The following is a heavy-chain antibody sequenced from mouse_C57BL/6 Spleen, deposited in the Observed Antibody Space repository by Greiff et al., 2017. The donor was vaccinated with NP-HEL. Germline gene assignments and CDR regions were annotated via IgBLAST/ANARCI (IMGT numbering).Heavy chain of an antibody. Sequence: SGPGLVKPSQSLSLTCSVTGYSITSGYYWNWIRQFPGNKLEWMGYISYDGSNNYNPSLKNRISITRDTSKNQFFLKLNSVTTEDTATYYCARGDYYGSSSPFDYWGQGTTLTVSS. CDR1: GYSITSGYY. J-gene: IGHJ2*01. CDR3: ARGDYYGSSSPFDY. V-gene: IGHV3-6*01. CDR2: ISYDGSN. D-gene: IGHD1-1*01.